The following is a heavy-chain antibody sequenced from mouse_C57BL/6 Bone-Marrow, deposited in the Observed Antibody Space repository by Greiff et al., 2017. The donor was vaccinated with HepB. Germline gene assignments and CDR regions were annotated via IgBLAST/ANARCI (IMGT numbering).Heavy chain of an antibody. CDR1: GFNIKDDY. D-gene: IGHD2-4*01. Sequence: EVQLQQSGAELVRPGASVKLSCTASGFNIKDDYMHWVKQRPEQGLEWIGWIDPENGDTEYASKFQGKATITADTSSNTAYLQLSSLTSEDTAVYYCIYDDYDDGLYLDYWGQGTTLTVSS. CDR2: IDPENGDT. J-gene: IGHJ2*01. V-gene: IGHV14-4*01. CDR3: IYDDYDDGLYLDY.